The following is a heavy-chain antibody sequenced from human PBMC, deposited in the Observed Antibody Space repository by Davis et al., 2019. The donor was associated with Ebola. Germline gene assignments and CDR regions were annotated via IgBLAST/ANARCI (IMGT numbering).Heavy chain of an antibody. CDR2: ISGSGGST. J-gene: IGHJ3*02. Sequence: PGGSLRLSCAASGFTFSSYAMSWVRQAPGKGLEWVSAISGSGGSTFYADSVKGRFTISRDNSQNSLYLQMNSLRAEDTAVYYCARTTVIPRGAFDIWGQGTMVTVSS. V-gene: IGHV3-23*01. CDR3: ARTTVIPRGAFDI. CDR1: GFTFSSYA. D-gene: IGHD1-14*01.